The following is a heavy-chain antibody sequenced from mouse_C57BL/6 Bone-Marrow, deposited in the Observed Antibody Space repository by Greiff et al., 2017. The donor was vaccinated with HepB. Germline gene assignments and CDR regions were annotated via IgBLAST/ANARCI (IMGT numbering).Heavy chain of an antibody. CDR3: ARGGFYYYGSSYRWYFDV. J-gene: IGHJ1*03. D-gene: IGHD1-1*01. V-gene: IGHV1-52*01. Sequence: VQLQQPGAELVRPGSSVKLSCKASGYTFTSYWMHWVKQRPIQGLEWIGNIDPSDSETHYNQKFKDKATLTVDKSSSTAYMQLSSLTSEDSAVYYCARGGFYYYGSSYRWYFDVWGTGTTVTVSS. CDR2: IDPSDSET. CDR1: GYTFTSYW.